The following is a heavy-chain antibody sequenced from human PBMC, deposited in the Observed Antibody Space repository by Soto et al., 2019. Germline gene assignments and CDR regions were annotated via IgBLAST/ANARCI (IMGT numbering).Heavy chain of an antibody. D-gene: IGHD2-21*02. Sequence: QVQLQQWGAGLLKPSETLSLTCAVYGGSFSGYYWSWIRQPPGKGLEWIGEINHSGSTNYNPSLRSRVTISVDTYKNQFSLKPSSVTAADTAVYYCAREYGGNSGTFDYWGQGTLVTVSS. V-gene: IGHV4-34*01. CDR1: GGSFSGYY. CDR2: INHSGST. CDR3: AREYGGNSGTFDY. J-gene: IGHJ4*02.